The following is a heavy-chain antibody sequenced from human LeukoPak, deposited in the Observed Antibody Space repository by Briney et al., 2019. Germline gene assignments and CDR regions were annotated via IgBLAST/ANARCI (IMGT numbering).Heavy chain of an antibody. CDR3: ARDSAYGSGSYLTN. D-gene: IGHD3-10*01. Sequence: GRSLRLSCAASGFTFSSYAMHWVRQAPGKGLEWVAVISYDGSNKYYADSVKGRFTISRDNSKNTLYLQMNSLRAEDTAVYYCARDSAYGSGSYLTNWGQGTLVTVSS. J-gene: IGHJ4*02. CDR2: ISYDGSNK. CDR1: GFTFSSYA. V-gene: IGHV3-30-3*01.